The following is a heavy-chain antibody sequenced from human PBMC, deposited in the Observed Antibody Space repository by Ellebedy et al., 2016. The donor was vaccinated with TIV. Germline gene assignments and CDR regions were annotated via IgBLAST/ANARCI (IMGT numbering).Heavy chain of an antibody. CDR2: INPNNGGT. CDR3: VTRGYSGYDYFDY. D-gene: IGHD5-12*01. Sequence: ASVKVSXXASGYSFIGYYMHWVRQAPGQGLEWMGWINPNNGGTNSAQKFQGRVTTTRDASISTAYMELSRLRSDDTAVYYCVTRGYSGYDYFDYWGQGTLVTVSS. J-gene: IGHJ4*02. V-gene: IGHV1-2*02. CDR1: GYSFIGYY.